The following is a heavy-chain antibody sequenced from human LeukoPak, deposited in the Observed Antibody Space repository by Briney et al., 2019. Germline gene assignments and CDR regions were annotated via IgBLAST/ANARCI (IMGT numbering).Heavy chain of an antibody. CDR1: GFTFSNYA. CDR2: ISYDGSNK. D-gene: IGHD5-18*01. J-gene: IGHJ4*02. Sequence: GRSLRLSCAASGFTFSNYAMHWVRQAPGKWLEWVAVISYDGSNKYYADSVKGRFTISRNNAENSLYLQMNSLGAEDTAVYYCAHSSGYAYGLDYWGQGTLVTVSS. V-gene: IGHV3-30-3*01. CDR3: AHSSGYAYGLDY.